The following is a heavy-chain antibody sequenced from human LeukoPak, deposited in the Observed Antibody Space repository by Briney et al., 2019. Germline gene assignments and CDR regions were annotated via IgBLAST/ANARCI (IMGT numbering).Heavy chain of an antibody. V-gene: IGHV1-24*01. J-gene: IGHJ6*03. D-gene: IGHD3-10*01. CDR2: FGPEDGET. CDR1: GNTLTELS. Sequence: ASVKVSCKVSGNTLTELSMHWVRQAPGKGLEWMGGFGPEDGETIYAQQFQGRVTMTEDRSTDTAYMELSSLRSEDTAVYYCARGPRITLIRGGQWYYYMDVWGKGTTVTISS. CDR3: ARGPRITLIRGGQWYYYMDV.